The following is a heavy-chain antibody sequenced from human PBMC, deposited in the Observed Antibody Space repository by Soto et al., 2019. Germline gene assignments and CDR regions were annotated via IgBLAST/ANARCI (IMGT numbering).Heavy chain of an antibody. J-gene: IGHJ4*01. Sequence: ASVKVSCKASGYTFTSYGISWVRQAPGQGLEWMGWISANNGNTNYAQKLQGRVTMTADKSTSTAYMELRSLRSEDTAVYYCARVATRRIAVAGTTFDYWGHGTLVTVSS. CDR2: ISANNGNT. CDR3: ARVATRRIAVAGTTFDY. D-gene: IGHD6-19*01. V-gene: IGHV1-18*01. CDR1: GYTFTSYG.